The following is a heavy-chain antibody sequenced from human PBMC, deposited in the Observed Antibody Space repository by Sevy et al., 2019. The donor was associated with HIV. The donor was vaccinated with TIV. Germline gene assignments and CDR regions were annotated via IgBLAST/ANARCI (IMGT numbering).Heavy chain of an antibody. CDR3: ARGGESLPYCGGDCYPDY. CDR1: GYTFSGYY. D-gene: IGHD2-21*02. V-gene: IGHV1-2*02. J-gene: IGHJ4*02. CDR2: INPKSGGT. Sequence: ASVKVSCKPSGYTFSGYYIHWVRQAPGQGLEWMGWINPKSGGTNYAQKFQGRVTMTRDTSTSTAYMELGRLRSDDTAVYYCARGGESLPYCGGDCYPDYWGQGTLVTVSS.